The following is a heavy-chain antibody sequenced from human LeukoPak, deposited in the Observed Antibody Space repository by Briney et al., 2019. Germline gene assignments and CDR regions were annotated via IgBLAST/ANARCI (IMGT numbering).Heavy chain of an antibody. J-gene: IGHJ4*02. Sequence: GGSLRLSCAASGFTFSSYGMSWVRQAPGKGLEWVANIKQDGSEKYYVDSVKGRFTMSRDNARNSLYLQMNSLRVEDTAVYYCATETGIPVAGLNPCYFDYWGQGTLVTVSS. CDR3: ATETGIPVAGLNPCYFDY. CDR1: GFTFSSYG. CDR2: IKQDGSEK. V-gene: IGHV3-7*01. D-gene: IGHD6-19*01.